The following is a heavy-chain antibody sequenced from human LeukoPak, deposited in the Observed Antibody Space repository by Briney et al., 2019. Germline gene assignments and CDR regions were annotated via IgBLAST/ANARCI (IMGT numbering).Heavy chain of an antibody. V-gene: IGHV1-18*01. Sequence: ASVKVSCKASGYTFTSYGISWVRQAPGQGLEWVGWISAYNGNTNYAQKLQGRVTMTTDTSTSTAYMELRSLRSDDTAVYYCARAGPVSGIAVPLRYWGQGTLVTVSS. CDR2: ISAYNGNT. CDR3: ARAGPVSGIAVPLRY. CDR1: GYTFTSYG. J-gene: IGHJ4*02. D-gene: IGHD6-19*01.